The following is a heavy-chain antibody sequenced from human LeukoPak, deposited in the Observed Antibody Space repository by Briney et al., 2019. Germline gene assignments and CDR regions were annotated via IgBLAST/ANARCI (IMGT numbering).Heavy chain of an antibody. CDR3: AKFTSDIVVVPAVAGAFDI. CDR1: GFTFSSYA. Sequence: PGGSLRLSCAASGFTFSSYAMSWVRQAPGKGLEWVSAISGSGGSTYYADSVKGGFTISRDNSKNTLYLQMNSLRAEDTAVYYCAKFTSDIVVVPAVAGAFDIWGQGTMVTVSS. V-gene: IGHV3-23*01. CDR2: ISGSGGST. D-gene: IGHD2-2*01. J-gene: IGHJ3*02.